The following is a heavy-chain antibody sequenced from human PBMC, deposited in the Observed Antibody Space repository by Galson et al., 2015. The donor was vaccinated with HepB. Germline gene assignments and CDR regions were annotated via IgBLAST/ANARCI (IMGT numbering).Heavy chain of an antibody. CDR3: MGWAWQLEREFDY. CDR1: GFTLSSID. J-gene: IGHJ4*02. CDR2: ISSNGGST. D-gene: IGHD1-1*01. Sequence: SLRLSCAASGFTLSSIDMHWVRQAPGKGLEYVAVISSNGGSTHYAESVKGRFTISRDNSKDMLYFQMSSLREEDTAVYYCMGWAWQLEREFDYWGQGIPVTVSS. V-gene: IGHV3-64D*06.